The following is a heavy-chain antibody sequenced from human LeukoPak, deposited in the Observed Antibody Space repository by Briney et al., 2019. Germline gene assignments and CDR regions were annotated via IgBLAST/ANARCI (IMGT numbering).Heavy chain of an antibody. V-gene: IGHV1-69*13. CDR1: GGTFSSYA. Sequence: SVKVSCKASGGTFSSYAISWVRQAPGQGLEWMGGIIPIFGTANYAQKFQGRVTITADESTSTAYMELSSLRSEDTAVYYCARPISPYSGSPRGAFDIWGQGTMVTVSS. J-gene: IGHJ3*02. CDR3: ARPISPYSGSPRGAFDI. CDR2: IIPIFGTA. D-gene: IGHD1-26*01.